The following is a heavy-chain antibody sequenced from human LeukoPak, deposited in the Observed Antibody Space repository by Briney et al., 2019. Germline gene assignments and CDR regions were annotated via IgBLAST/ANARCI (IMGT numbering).Heavy chain of an antibody. D-gene: IGHD1-26*01. CDR1: GGTFSSYA. J-gene: IGHJ4*02. CDR2: IIPIFGTA. Sequence: ASVKVSCKASGGTFSSYAISWVRQSPGQGLEWMGGIIPIFGTANYAQKFQGRVTITADESTSTAYMELSSLRSEDTAVYYCASPGSGSYWIWGQGTLVTVSS. V-gene: IGHV1-69*13. CDR3: ASPGSGSYWI.